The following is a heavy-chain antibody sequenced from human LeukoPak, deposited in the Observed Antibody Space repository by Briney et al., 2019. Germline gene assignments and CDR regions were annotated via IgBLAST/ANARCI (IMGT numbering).Heavy chain of an antibody. V-gene: IGHV1-69*13. J-gene: IGHJ6*03. CDR3: ARSNGDYYYYYMDV. D-gene: IGHD4-17*01. CDR2: IIPIFGTA. Sequence: SVKVSCKASGGTFSSYAISWVRQAPGQGLEWMGGIIPIFGTANYAQKFEGRVTITADESTSTAYMELSSLRSEDTAVYYCARSNGDYYYYYMDVWGKGTTVTVSS. CDR1: GGTFSSYA.